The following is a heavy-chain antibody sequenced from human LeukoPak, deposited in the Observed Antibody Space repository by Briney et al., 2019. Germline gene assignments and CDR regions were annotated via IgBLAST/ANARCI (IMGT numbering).Heavy chain of an antibody. V-gene: IGHV5-51*01. CDR2: IYPGDSDT. D-gene: IGHD3-9*01. CDR1: GYSFSTHW. CDR3: ARFFDWPRNNAFDI. Sequence: GESLKISCKGSGYSFSTHWIGWVRQMPGKGLEWMGIIYPGDSDTRYSPSFQGQVTISADKSVTTAYLQWGSLKASDSAMYYCARFFDWPRNNAFDIWGQGTMVTVSS. J-gene: IGHJ3*02.